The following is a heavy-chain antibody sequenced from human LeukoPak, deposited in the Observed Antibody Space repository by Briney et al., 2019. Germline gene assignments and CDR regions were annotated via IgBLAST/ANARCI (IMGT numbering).Heavy chain of an antibody. D-gene: IGHD3-10*01. CDR1: GGSISCHY. J-gene: IGHJ6*03. Sequence: SETLSLTCTVSGGSISCHYWSWIRQPPGKGLEWIGYIYYSGSTNYNPSLKSRVTISVDTSKNQFSLKLSSVTAADTAVCYCARDGSYGSGRRYYYYYMDVWGKGTTVTVSS. CDR3: ARDGSYGSGRRYYYYYMDV. CDR2: IYYSGST. V-gene: IGHV4-59*11.